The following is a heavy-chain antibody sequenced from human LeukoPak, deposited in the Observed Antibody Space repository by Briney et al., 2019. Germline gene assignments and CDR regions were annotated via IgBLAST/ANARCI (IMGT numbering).Heavy chain of an antibody. V-gene: IGHV3-53*01. Sequence: PGGSLRLSCAASGFTVSSNYMSWVRQAPGKGLEWVSVIYSGGSTYYADSVKGRFTISRDNSKNTLYLQMNSLRAEDTAVYYCAKDPRGFSSSWYLNYYYGMDVWGQGTTVTVSS. D-gene: IGHD6-13*01. CDR3: AKDPRGFSSSWYLNYYYGMDV. CDR2: IYSGGST. J-gene: IGHJ6*02. CDR1: GFTVSSNY.